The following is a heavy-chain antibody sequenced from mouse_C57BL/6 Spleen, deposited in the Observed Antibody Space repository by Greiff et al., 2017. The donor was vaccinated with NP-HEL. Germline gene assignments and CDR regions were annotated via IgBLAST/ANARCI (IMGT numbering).Heavy chain of an antibody. Sequence: QVQLQQSAAALIRPGSSVTVSCKASGYAFTNYLIEWVKQRPGQGLEWIGVINPGRGGTNYNEQFTGTATMTAHTSSSTAYMQLRSLTSEDYAVYFCARGKTNFDYWGQGTTLTVAS. D-gene: IGHD2-13*01. CDR1: GYAFTNYL. V-gene: IGHV1-54*01. J-gene: IGHJ2*01. CDR2: INPGRGGT. CDR3: ARGKTNFDY.